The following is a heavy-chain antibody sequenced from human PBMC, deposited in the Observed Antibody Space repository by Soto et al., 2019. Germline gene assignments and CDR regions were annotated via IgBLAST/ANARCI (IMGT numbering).Heavy chain of an antibody. Sequence: EVQLLESGGGLVQPGGSLRLSCAASGFTFSSYAMSWVRQPPGKGLEWVSAISGSGRSTYYADSVKGRFTISRDTSKTTLYLQMKSLRAEDTAVYYCSKEELERQGSGFDYWGQGTLCNVSS. J-gene: IGHJ4*02. D-gene: IGHD1-1*01. V-gene: IGHV3-23*01. CDR3: SKEELERQGSGFDY. CDR2: ISGSGRST. CDR1: GFTFSSYA.